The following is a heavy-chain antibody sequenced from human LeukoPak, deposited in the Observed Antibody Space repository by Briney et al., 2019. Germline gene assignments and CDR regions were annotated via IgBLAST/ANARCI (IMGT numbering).Heavy chain of an antibody. J-gene: IGHJ4*02. Sequence: GGSLRLSCAASGFTVSSNYMSWVRQAPGKGLEWVSAISGSGGSTYYADSVKGRFTISRDNSKNTLYLQMNSLRAEDTAVYYCAKDQPLRFLEWLSYGIDYWGQGTLVTVSS. V-gene: IGHV3-23*01. CDR1: GFTVSSNY. CDR3: AKDQPLRFLEWLSYGIDY. D-gene: IGHD3-3*01. CDR2: ISGSGGST.